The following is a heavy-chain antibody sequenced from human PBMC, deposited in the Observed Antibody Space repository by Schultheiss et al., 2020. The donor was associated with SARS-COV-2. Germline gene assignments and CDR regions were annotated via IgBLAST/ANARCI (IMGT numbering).Heavy chain of an antibody. J-gene: IGHJ3*02. Sequence: SETLSLTCTVSGGSISSYYWSWIRQPPGKGLEWIGYIYYSGSTNYNPSLKSRVTISVDTSKNQFSLKLSSVTAADTAVYYCATHATVVTHFDAFDIWGQGTMVTVSS. CDR2: IYYSGST. CDR1: GGSISSYY. CDR3: ATHATVVTHFDAFDI. D-gene: IGHD4-23*01. V-gene: IGHV4-59*08.